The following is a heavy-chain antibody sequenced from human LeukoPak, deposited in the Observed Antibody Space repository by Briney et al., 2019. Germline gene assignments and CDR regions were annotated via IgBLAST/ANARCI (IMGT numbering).Heavy chain of an antibody. V-gene: IGHV3-48*03. CDR1: GFTFSSYE. Sequence: PWGSLRLSCAASGFTFSSYEMNWVRQAPGKGLEWVSYISSSGSTIYYADSVKGRFTISRDNAKNSLYLQMNSLRAEDTAVYYCARAGYDSSGYYRNFDYWGQGTLVTVSS. CDR2: ISSSGSTI. J-gene: IGHJ4*02. CDR3: ARAGYDSSGYYRNFDY. D-gene: IGHD3-22*01.